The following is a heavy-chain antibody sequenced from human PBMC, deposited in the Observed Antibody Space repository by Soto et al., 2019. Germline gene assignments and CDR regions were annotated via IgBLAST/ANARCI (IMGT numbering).Heavy chain of an antibody. CDR1: GYTFTSYA. J-gene: IGHJ4*02. Sequence: QVQLVQSGAEVKKPGASVKVSCKASGYTFTSYAMHWVRQAPGQRLEWMGWINAGNGNTTYSQKYQGRVTNTRDTSASTAYMELSSLRSEDTAVYYCARDLPPVDYWGQGTLVTVSS. CDR2: INAGNGNT. CDR3: ARDLPPVDY. V-gene: IGHV1-3*01.